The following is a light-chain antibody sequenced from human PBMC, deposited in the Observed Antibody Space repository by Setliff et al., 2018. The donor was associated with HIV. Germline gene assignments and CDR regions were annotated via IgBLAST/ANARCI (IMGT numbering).Light chain of an antibody. J-gene: IGLJ1*01. CDR2: EVN. CDR3: CSYAGSNIFVV. V-gene: IGLV2-23*02. Sequence: ALTQPPSVSGSPGQSIIISCTGTTSDIGSYNRVSWYQQRPGTAPKLIIYEVNKRPSGVSNRFSGSKSGTTASLAISGLQADDEADYYCCSYAGSNIFVVFGTGTKVT. CDR1: TSDIGSYNR.